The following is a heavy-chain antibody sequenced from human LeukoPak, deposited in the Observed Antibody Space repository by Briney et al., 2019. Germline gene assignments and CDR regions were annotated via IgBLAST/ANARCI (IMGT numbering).Heavy chain of an antibody. CDR3: ARGYHYDSWFDY. V-gene: IGHV3-23*01. Sequence: PGGSLRLSCAASGFTFSSYAMSWVRQAPGKGLEWVSAISGSGGSTYYADSVKGRFTISRDNSKNSLYLQMNSLRAEDTAVYYCARGYHYDSWFDYWGQGTLVTVSS. D-gene: IGHD3-22*01. CDR2: ISGSGGST. J-gene: IGHJ4*02. CDR1: GFTFSSYA.